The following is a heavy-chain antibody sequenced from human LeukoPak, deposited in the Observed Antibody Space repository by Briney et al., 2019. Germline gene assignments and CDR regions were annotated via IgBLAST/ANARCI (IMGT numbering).Heavy chain of an antibody. CDR1: GYTFTGYY. V-gene: IGHV1-2*02. J-gene: IGHJ5*02. CDR3: ATPSSSSWYGFDP. D-gene: IGHD6-13*01. CDR2: IYPNSGGT. Sequence: ASVKVSCKTSGYTFTGYYIHWVRQAPGQGLEWMLWIYPNSGGTNSAQKFHGRVTMTRDTSISNAYMELSRLTSADTAVYRCATPSSSSWYGFDPWGQGTLVTVSS.